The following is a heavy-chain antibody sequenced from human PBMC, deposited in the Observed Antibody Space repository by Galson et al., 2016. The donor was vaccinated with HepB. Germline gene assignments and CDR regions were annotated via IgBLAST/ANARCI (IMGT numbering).Heavy chain of an antibody. Sequence: SLRLSCAASGFTFSNYWMHWVRQVPGKGLVWVSRINSDGRITNYADSVKGRFTISRDNAKNTLYLQMNSLRAEDTAVYSCARVSTRPGWFAPWGQGTLVTVSS. D-gene: IGHD6-6*01. CDR3: ARVSTRPGWFAP. J-gene: IGHJ5*02. V-gene: IGHV3-74*01. CDR2: INSDGRIT. CDR1: GFTFSNYW.